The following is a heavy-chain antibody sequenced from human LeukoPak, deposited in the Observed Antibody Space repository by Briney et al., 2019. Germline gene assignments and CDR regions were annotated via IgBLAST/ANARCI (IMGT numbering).Heavy chain of an antibody. CDR3: ARGTNGYCSSTCCYGWFDP. CDR1: GGSFSGYY. Sequence: SETLSLTCAVYGGSFSGYYWSWIRQPPGKGLEWIGEINHSGSTNYNPSLKSRVTISVDTSKNQFSLKLSSVTAADTAVYYCARGTNGYCSSTCCYGWFDPWGQGTLVTVSS. CDR2: INHSGST. V-gene: IGHV4-34*01. J-gene: IGHJ5*02. D-gene: IGHD2-2*01.